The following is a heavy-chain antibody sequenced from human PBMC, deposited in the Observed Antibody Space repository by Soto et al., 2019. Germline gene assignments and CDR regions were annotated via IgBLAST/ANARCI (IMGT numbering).Heavy chain of an antibody. Sequence: GGSLRLSCAASGFTFNSYWMHWVRQAPGKGLVWVSRINSDGSSTNYADSVKGRFTISRDNAKNTLYLQMNSLRAEDTAVYHCAKTGYFDSGTRAFDFWGQGTMVTVSS. CDR1: GFTFNSYW. D-gene: IGHD3-10*01. CDR2: INSDGSST. J-gene: IGHJ3*01. V-gene: IGHV3-74*01. CDR3: AKTGYFDSGTRAFDF.